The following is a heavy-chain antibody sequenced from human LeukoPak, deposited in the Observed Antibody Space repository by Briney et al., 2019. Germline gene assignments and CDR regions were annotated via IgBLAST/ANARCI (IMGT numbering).Heavy chain of an antibody. J-gene: IGHJ4*02. Sequence: GGSLRLSCAASGFTFSNFWMSWVRQAPGKGLEWVANIKQDGSEKYYVDSVKGRFTISRDNAKNSLYLQMNSLRAEDTAVYYCARGPWDKLELLYWGQGTLVTVSS. D-gene: IGHD1-7*01. V-gene: IGHV3-7*03. CDR2: IKQDGSEK. CDR1: GFTFSNFW. CDR3: ARGPWDKLELLY.